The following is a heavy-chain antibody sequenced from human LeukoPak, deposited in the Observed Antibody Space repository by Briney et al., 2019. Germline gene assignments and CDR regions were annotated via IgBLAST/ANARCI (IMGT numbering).Heavy chain of an antibody. D-gene: IGHD3-3*01. Sequence: SETLSLTCTVSGDSISSAYWGWIRQSAGKGLEYIGRLYVNGSPNSNPSLKSRVTMSLDTSKNQFSLKMTSVTAADTAVYYCARTGRGFQGFFLPHDPFDIWGQGTMVTVSS. V-gene: IGHV4-4*07. CDR1: GDSISSAY. J-gene: IGHJ3*02. CDR3: ARTGRGFQGFFLPHDPFDI. CDR2: LYVNGSP.